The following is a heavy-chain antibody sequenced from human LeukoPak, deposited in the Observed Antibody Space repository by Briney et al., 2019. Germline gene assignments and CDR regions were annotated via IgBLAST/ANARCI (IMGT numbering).Heavy chain of an antibody. CDR2: ISAYNGNT. J-gene: IGHJ4*02. Sequence: ASVKVSCKASGYTFTSYGISWVRQAPGQGLEWMGWISAYNGNTNYARKLQGRVTMTTDTSTSTAYMELRSLRSDDTAVYYCARDRGPYYYDSSGYYEYWGQGTLVTVSS. V-gene: IGHV1-18*01. D-gene: IGHD3-22*01. CDR3: ARDRGPYYYDSSGYYEY. CDR1: GYTFTSYG.